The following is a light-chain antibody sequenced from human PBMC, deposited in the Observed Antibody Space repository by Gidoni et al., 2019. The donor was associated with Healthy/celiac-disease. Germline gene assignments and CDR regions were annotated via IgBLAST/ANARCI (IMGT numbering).Light chain of an antibody. CDR3: QQYNGSPYT. V-gene: IGKV1-5*03. CDR2: KAS. Sequence: DIQMTQPPSTLSASVGDRVTITCRASQSISSWLAWYQQKPGKAPKLLIYKASSLESEVPSRFSGSGSGTEFTLTISSLQPDDFATYYCQQYNGSPYTFGQGTKLEIK. CDR1: QSISSW. J-gene: IGKJ2*01.